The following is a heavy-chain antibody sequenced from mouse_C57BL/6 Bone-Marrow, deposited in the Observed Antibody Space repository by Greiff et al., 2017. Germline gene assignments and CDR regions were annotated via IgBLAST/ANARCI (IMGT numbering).Heavy chain of an antibody. Sequence: QVQLQQPGAELVKPGASVKMSCKASGYTFTSYWITWVKQRPGQGLEWIGDIYPGSGSTNYTEKFKSKATLTVDTSSSTAYMQLSSLTSEDSAVYYCARESYYPWGAYWGQGTLGTVSA. CDR2: IYPGSGST. CDR1: GYTFTSYW. V-gene: IGHV1-55*01. D-gene: IGHD2-10*01. J-gene: IGHJ3*01. CDR3: ARESYYPWGAY.